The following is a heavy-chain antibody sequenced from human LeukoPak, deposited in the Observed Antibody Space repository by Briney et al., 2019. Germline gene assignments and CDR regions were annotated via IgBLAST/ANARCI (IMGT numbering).Heavy chain of an antibody. V-gene: IGHV3-30*02. CDR3: AKDGVILAPGVYWYMDV. J-gene: IGHJ6*03. CDR1: TFTFSDYG. Sequence: GGSLRLSCVGSTFTFSDYGMHWVRQAPGKGLEWVAFIRNDGAKTYYADSAKGRFTISRDNSRNTLYLQMNSLTAEDTAGFYCAKDGVILAPGVYWYMDVWGRGTTVTVSS. D-gene: IGHD3-16*02. CDR2: IRNDGAKT.